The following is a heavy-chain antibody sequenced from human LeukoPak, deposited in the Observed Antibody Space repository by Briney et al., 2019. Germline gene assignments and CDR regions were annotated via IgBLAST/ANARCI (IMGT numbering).Heavy chain of an antibody. CDR3: ARDWVYGGNRAFDI. CDR2: ISSSSFI. Sequence: GGSLRLSCAASGFTFSSYSMNWVRQAPGKGLEWVSSISSSSFIYYAVSVKGRFTISRDNAKNSLYLQMNSLRAEDTAVYYCARDWVYGGNRAFDIWGQGTMVTVSS. CDR1: GFTFSSYS. D-gene: IGHD4-23*01. V-gene: IGHV3-21*01. J-gene: IGHJ3*02.